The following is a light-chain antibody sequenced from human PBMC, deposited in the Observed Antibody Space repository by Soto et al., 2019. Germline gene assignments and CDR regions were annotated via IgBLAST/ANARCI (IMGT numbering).Light chain of an antibody. V-gene: IGKV3-20*01. Sequence: EIVLTQSPGTLSLSPGERATLSCRASQSVSTTYVAWYQQKPGQAPRLLIYGASSRATGIPDRFSGSGSGTDFTLTISRLEPDDFAVYYCQQHGNSPWTFGQGTKVEVK. CDR1: QSVSTTY. CDR2: GAS. J-gene: IGKJ1*01. CDR3: QQHGNSPWT.